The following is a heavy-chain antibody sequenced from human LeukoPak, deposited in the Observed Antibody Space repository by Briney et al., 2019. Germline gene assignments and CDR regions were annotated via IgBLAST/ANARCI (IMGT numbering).Heavy chain of an antibody. CDR3: ARVGKRSSGYYLFDY. V-gene: IGHV4-4*07. CDR2: IYTSGST. CDR1: GGSISSYY. D-gene: IGHD3-22*01. J-gene: IGHJ4*02. Sequence: SETLSLTCTVSGGSISSYYWSWIRQPAGKGLEWIGRIYTSGSTNYNPSLKSRVTMSVDTSKNQFSLKLSSVTAADTAVYYCARVGKRSSGYYLFDYWGQGTLVTVSS.